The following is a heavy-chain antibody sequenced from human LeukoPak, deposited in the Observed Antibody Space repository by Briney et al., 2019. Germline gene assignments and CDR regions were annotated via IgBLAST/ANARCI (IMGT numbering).Heavy chain of an antibody. J-gene: IGHJ4*02. CDR1: GYTSTSYG. D-gene: IGHD3-10*01. CDR3: ARGITMVRGVIMPFRDYFDY. CDR2: ISAYNGNT. V-gene: IGHV1-18*01. Sequence: ASVKVSCKASGYTSTSYGISWVRQAPGQGLEWMGWISAYNGNTDYAQKLQGRVTMTTDTSTSTAYMALRSLRSDDTAVYYCARGITMVRGVIMPFRDYFDYWGQGTLVTVSS.